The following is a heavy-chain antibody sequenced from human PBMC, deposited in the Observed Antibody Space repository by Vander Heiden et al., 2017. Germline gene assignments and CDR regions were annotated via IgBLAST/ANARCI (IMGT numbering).Heavy chain of an antibody. Sequence: QVQLQESGPGLVKPSQTLSLTCTVSGGYISSGGYYWSWLRQLPGKGLEWIGYVYYSGSTYYNPSLQSRVTISVDTPKNQFSLKLSSVTAADTAIYYCARGGTAYGYHYWGQGTLVTVSS. V-gene: IGHV4-31*03. J-gene: IGHJ4*02. CDR2: VYYSGST. CDR3: ARGGTAYGYHY. CDR1: GGYISSGGYY. D-gene: IGHD5-12*01.